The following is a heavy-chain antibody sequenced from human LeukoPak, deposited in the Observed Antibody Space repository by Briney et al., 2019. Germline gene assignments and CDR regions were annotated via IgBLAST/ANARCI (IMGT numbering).Heavy chain of an antibody. V-gene: IGHV3-30-3*01. CDR2: ISYDGSNK. Sequence: PGGSLRLSCAASGFTFSSYAMHWVRQAPGKGLEWVAVISYDGSNKYYADSVKGRFTISRDNSKNTLYLQMNSLRAEDTAVYYCARFCGGDCYSGFDYWGQGTLVTVSS. D-gene: IGHD2-21*02. CDR3: ARFCGGDCYSGFDY. CDR1: GFTFSSYA. J-gene: IGHJ4*02.